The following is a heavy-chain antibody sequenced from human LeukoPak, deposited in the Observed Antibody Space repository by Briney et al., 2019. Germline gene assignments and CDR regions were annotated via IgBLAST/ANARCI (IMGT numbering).Heavy chain of an antibody. CDR2: IKQDGSEK. V-gene: IGHV3-7*03. CDR3: VRTGTTLDY. CDR1: GFIFSTYW. Sequence: GGSLRLSCAGSGFIFSTYWMSWVRQAPGKGLEWVANIKQDGSEKYYVDSAKGRFTISRDNAKNSLYLQMNSLRAEDTALYYCVRTGTTLDYWGQGTLVTVSS. J-gene: IGHJ4*02. D-gene: IGHD1-1*01.